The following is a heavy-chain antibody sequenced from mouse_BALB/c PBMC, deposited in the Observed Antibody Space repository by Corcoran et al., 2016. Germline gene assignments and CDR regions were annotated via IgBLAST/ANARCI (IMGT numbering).Heavy chain of an antibody. CDR3: AAVWYAMDY. Sequence: EVQLQQSGAELVKPGASVKLSCTASGFNIKDTYMHWVKQSHGKSLEWIGGINPNNGGTSYNQKFKGKATLTVDKSSSTAYMELRSLTSEDSAVYYCAAVWYAMDYWGQGTSVTVSS. V-gene: IGHV1-22*01. D-gene: IGHD2-10*02. CDR1: GFNIKDTY. J-gene: IGHJ4*01. CDR2: INPNNGGT.